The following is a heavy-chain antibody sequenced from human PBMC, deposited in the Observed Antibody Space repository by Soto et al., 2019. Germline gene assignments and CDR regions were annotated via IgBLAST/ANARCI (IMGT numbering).Heavy chain of an antibody. J-gene: IGHJ6*02. CDR1: GYTFTGYY. Sequence: QVQLVQSGAEVKKPGASVKVSCKASGYTFTGYYRHWVRQAPGQGLEWMGWINPNSGGTNYAQKFQGWVTMTRDTSISTAYMELSRLRSDDTAVYYCASVVGNFWSGYSDYYGMDVWGQGTTVTVSS. CDR2: INPNSGGT. CDR3: ASVVGNFWSGYSDYYGMDV. V-gene: IGHV1-2*04. D-gene: IGHD3-3*01.